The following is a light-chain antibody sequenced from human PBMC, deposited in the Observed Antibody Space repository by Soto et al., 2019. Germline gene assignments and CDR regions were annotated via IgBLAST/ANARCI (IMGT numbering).Light chain of an antibody. J-gene: IGKJ1*01. V-gene: IGKV3-11*01. CDR2: GAS. CDR1: QSVSSF. CDR3: QQRSNWPPWT. Sequence: DIVLTQSPATLSLSPGERATLTCRASQSVSSFLAWYQQKPGQAPRLLIYGASIRATGIPARFSGSGSGTDFTLTISSLEPEDFAVYYCQQRSNWPPWTFGQRTKVEIK.